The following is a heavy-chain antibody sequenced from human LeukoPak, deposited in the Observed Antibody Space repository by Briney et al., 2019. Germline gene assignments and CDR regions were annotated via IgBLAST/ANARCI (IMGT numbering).Heavy chain of an antibody. Sequence: NPSETLSLTCTVSGGYMENIYWHWIRQPPGKGLEWIGYIYHQAGTEYNPSLKNRVAISVDTSKNQFSLKLSSVTAADTAVYYCAKIKTTFGVVTHAFDIWGQGTIVTVSP. CDR1: GGYMENIY. CDR2: IYHQAGT. CDR3: AKIKTTFGVVTHAFDI. J-gene: IGHJ3*02. V-gene: IGHV4-59*01. D-gene: IGHD3-3*01.